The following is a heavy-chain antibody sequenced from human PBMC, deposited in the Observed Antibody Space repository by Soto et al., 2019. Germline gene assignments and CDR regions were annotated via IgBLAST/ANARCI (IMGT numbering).Heavy chain of an antibody. Sequence: GGSLRLSWAASGFTFSSYAMSWVRQAPGKGLEWVSAISGSGGSTYYADSVKGRFTISRDNSKNTLYLQMNSLRAEDTAVYYCAKDSGGPRRATLFDYLGQGTLVTGSP. CDR1: GFTFSSYA. J-gene: IGHJ4*02. CDR3: AKDSGGPRRATLFDY. V-gene: IGHV3-23*01. D-gene: IGHD2-15*01. CDR2: ISGSGGST.